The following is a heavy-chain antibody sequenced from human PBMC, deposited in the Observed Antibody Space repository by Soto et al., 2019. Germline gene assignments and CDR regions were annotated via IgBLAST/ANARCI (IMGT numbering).Heavy chain of an antibody. CDR2: INHSGST. CDR3: ARGLRYCSSTSCSTNVNWFDP. Sequence: PSETLSLTCAVYGGSFSGYYWSWIRQPPGKGLEWIGEINHSGSTNYNPSLKSRVTISVDTSKNQFSLKLSSVTAADTAVYYCARGLRYCSSTSCSTNVNWFDPWGQGTLLTVSS. CDR1: GGSFSGYY. V-gene: IGHV4-34*01. D-gene: IGHD2-2*02. J-gene: IGHJ5*02.